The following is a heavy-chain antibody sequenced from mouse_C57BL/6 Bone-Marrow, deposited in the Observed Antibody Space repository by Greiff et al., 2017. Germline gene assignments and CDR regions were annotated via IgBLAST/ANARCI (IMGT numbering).Heavy chain of an antibody. CDR3: ARLGDGYYRYAMDY. D-gene: IGHD2-3*01. J-gene: IGHJ4*01. V-gene: IGHV1-4*01. Sequence: LQESGAELARPGASVKMSCKASGYTFTSYTMHWVKQRPGQGLEWIGYINPSSGYTKYNQKFKDKATLTADKSSSTAYMQLSSLTSEDSAVYYCARLGDGYYRYAMDYWGQGTSVTVSS. CDR2: INPSSGYT. CDR1: GYTFTSYT.